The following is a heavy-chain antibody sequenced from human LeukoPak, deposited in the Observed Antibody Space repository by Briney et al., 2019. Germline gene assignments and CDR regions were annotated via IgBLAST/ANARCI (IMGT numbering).Heavy chain of an antibody. CDR1: GGSISSGGYY. D-gene: IGHD4-23*01. V-gene: IGHV4-31*03. Sequence: SETLSLTCTVSGGSISSGGYYWSWIRQHPGKGLEWIGCSQYSGNAHYNPYLRSRVTISVDTSENQFSLKLSSVTAADTAVYYCARDHPTGAGGFDIWGQGTMVTVSS. CDR2: SQYSGNA. CDR3: ARDHPTGAGGFDI. J-gene: IGHJ3*02.